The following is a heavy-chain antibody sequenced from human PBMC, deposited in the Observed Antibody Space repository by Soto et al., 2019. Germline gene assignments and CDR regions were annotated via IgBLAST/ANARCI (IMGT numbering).Heavy chain of an antibody. Sequence: PSETLSLTCAVSGGSISSSNWWSWVRQPPGKGLEWIGEIYHSGSTNYNPSLKSRVTISVDKSKNQFSLKLSSVTAADTAVYYCAGQVGATTLPYYYNGMDVWGQGTTVTVSS. D-gene: IGHD1-26*01. CDR1: GGSISSSNW. CDR3: AGQVGATTLPYYYNGMDV. V-gene: IGHV4-4*02. CDR2: IYHSGST. J-gene: IGHJ6*02.